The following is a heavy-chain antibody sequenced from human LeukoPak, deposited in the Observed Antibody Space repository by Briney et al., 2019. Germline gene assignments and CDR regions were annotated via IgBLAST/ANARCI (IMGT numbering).Heavy chain of an antibody. D-gene: IGHD3-10*01. CDR3: ARVGITMVRGVILWFDP. J-gene: IGHJ5*02. Sequence: GASVKVSCKASGGTFSSYAISWVRQAPGQGLEWMGGIIPIFGTANYAQKFQGRVTMTTDTSTSTAYMELRSLRSDDTAVYYCARVGITMVRGVILWFDPWGQGTLITVSS. CDR1: GGTFSSYA. V-gene: IGHV1-69*05. CDR2: IIPIFGTA.